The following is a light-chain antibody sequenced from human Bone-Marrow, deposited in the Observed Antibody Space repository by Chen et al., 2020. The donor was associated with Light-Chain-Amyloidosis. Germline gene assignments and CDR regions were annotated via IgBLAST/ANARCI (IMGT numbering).Light chain of an antibody. V-gene: IGLV6-57*01. CDR2: EAD. J-gene: IGLJ3*02. CDR1: SGIIATNY. Sequence: NLMLTQPHSVSESPRKTVIIPFPRSSGIIATNYVQWYQQRPGSSPPTVIYEADQRPSGVPDRFSGSIDGSSNSASLTSSGLKTEDEADYYCQSYQGSSQGVFGGGTKLTVL. CDR3: QSYQGSSQGV.